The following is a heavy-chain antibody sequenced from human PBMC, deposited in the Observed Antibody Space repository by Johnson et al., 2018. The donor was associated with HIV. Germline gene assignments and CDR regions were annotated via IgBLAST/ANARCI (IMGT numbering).Heavy chain of an antibody. V-gene: IGHV3-30*04. CDR3: ARSLGVVGAIGKGAFDI. J-gene: IGHJ3*02. CDR2: ISYDGSNK. D-gene: IGHD1-26*01. CDR1: GFTFSSYA. Sequence: QVQLVESGGGVVQPGRSLRLSCAASGFTFSSYAMHWVRQAPGKGLEWVAVISYDGSNKYYADSVKGRFTISRDNSKNTLYLQMNSLGAEDTAVYYCARSLGVVGAIGKGAFDIWGQGTMVTVSS.